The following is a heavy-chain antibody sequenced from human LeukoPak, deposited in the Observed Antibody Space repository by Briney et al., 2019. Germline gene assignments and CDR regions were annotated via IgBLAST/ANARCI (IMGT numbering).Heavy chain of an antibody. CDR1: GGTFSSYA. CDR3: ARVKRVPRDGYNSGSVYYFDY. D-gene: IGHD5-24*01. CDR2: IIPIFGTA. J-gene: IGHJ4*02. V-gene: IGHV1-69*01. Sequence: ASVKVSCKASGGTFSSYAISWVRQAPGQGLEWMGGIIPIFGTANYAQKFQGRVTITADESTSTAYMGLSSLRSEDTAVYYCARVKRVPRDGYNSGSVYYFDYWGQGTLVTVSS.